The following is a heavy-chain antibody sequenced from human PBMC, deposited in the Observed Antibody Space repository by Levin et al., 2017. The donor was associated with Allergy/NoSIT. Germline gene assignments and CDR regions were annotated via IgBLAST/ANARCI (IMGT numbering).Heavy chain of an antibody. J-gene: IGHJ3*02. CDR2: IYYSGST. CDR1: GGSVSSGSYY. V-gene: IGHV4-61*01. D-gene: IGHD3-10*01. CDR3: ARDTTMVQGVGAFDI. Sequence: SETLSLTCTVSGGSVSSGSYYWSWIRQPPGKGLEWIGYIYYSGSTNYNPSLKSRVTISVDTSKNQFSLKLSSVTAADTAVYYCARDTTMVQGVGAFDIWGQGTMVTVSS.